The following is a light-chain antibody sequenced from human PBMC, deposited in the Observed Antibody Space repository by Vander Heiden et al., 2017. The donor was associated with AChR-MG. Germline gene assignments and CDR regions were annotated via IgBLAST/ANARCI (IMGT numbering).Light chain of an antibody. Sequence: QSALTQPASVSGSPGQSITISRTGTRSDVGGYNYVSWYQQHPGKAPKLMIYDVSNRPSGVSNRFSGSKSGNTASLTISGLQAEDEADYYCSSYTSSSTLVFGGGTKLTVL. J-gene: IGLJ3*02. CDR2: DVS. V-gene: IGLV2-14*01. CDR3: SSYTSSSTLV. CDR1: RSDVGGYNY.